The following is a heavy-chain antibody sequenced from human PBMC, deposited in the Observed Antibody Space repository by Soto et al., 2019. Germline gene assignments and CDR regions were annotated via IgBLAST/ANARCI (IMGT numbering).Heavy chain of an antibody. CDR3: AKAVRGSFDP. V-gene: IGHV3-23*01. D-gene: IGHD3-16*01. CDR1: GFTFSSYA. CDR2: ISGSGGST. J-gene: IGHJ5*02. Sequence: GESLKISCAASGFTFSSYAMSWVRQAPGKGLEWVSAISGSGGSTYYADSVKGRFTIPRDNSKNTLYLQMNSLRAEDTAVYYCAKAVRGSFDPWGQGTLVTVSS.